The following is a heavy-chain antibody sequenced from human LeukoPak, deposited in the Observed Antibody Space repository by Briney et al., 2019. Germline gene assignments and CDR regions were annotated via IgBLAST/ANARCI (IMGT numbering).Heavy chain of an antibody. CDR1: GYSISSGYY. CDR2: IYHSGST. CDR3: ARAYYYDSSGYSPDFDY. D-gene: IGHD3-22*01. V-gene: IGHV4-38-2*01. Sequence: PSETLSLICAVSGYSISSGYYWGWIRQPPGKGLEWIGSIYHSGSTYYNPSLKSRVTISVDTSKNQFSLKLSSVTAADTAVYYCARAYYYDSSGYSPDFDYWGQGTLVTVSS. J-gene: IGHJ4*02.